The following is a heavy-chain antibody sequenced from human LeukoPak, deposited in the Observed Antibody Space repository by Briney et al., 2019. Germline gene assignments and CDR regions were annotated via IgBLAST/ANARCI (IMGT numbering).Heavy chain of an antibody. CDR1: GFTFSESW. J-gene: IGHJ6*02. CDR3: ATYINWVAGDV. Sequence: GGSLRLFCAASGFTFSESWMTWVRQVPGQGLEWVAHINHEGGGIQYVDSVKGRFTISRDNAKGSVYLQMNSLRAEDTAIYHCATYINWVAGDVWGQGTTVIVSS. D-gene: IGHD1-1*01. V-gene: IGHV3-7*01. CDR2: INHEGGGI.